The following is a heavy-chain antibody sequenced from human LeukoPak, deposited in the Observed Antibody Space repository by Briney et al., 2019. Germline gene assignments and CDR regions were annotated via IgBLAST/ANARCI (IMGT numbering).Heavy chain of an antibody. CDR2: IYHSGST. CDR3: ARVEDSSGYYPFDY. Sequence: KSSETLSLTCAVSGGSISSSNWWSWVRQPPGKGLEWIGEIYHSGSTNYNLSLKSRVTISVDTSKNQFSLKLSSVTAADTAVYYCARVEDSSGYYPFDYWGQGTLVTVSS. V-gene: IGHV4-4*02. CDR1: GGSISSSNW. J-gene: IGHJ4*02. D-gene: IGHD3-22*01.